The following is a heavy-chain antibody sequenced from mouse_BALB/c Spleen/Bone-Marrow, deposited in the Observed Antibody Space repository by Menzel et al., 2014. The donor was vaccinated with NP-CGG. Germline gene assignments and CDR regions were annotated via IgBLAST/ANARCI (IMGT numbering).Heavy chain of an antibody. CDR3: ARHHRYAYYFDY. V-gene: IGHV1S130*01. CDR1: GYTFTNSW. D-gene: IGHD2-14*01. CDR2: IHPNSGNI. Sequence: QVQLQQSGSVLVRPGASVRLSCKASGYTFTNSWIHWAKQRPGQGLEWIGEIHPNSGNINYNEKFKGKGTLTVDTSSSTAYVDLSSLTSEDSSVYYCARHHRYAYYFDYWGQGTTLTVSS. J-gene: IGHJ2*01.